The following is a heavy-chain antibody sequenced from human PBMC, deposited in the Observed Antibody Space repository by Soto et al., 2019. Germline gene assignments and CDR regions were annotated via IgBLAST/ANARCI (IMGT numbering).Heavy chain of an antibody. CDR1: EETFNRFA. D-gene: IGHD2-8*02. J-gene: IGHJ5*01. Sequence: QVELVQSGAEVKTPGSSVKVSCKASEETFNRFAITWVRQAPGQGLEWMGGIILIFGKTEYAQQFQGSLTITADNSTRTNNMDYYDLRSEDTAIYYCTSAAFDFYCRIDPWGPGTLVTVSS. V-gene: IGHV1-69*06. CDR2: IILIFGKT. CDR3: TSAAFDFYCRIDP.